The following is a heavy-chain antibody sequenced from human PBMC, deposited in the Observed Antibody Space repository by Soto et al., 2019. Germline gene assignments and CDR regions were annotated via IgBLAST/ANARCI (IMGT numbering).Heavy chain of an antibody. CDR1: GYTFSDFD. V-gene: IGHV1-8*01. CDR2: MNAKNGDT. D-gene: IGHD3-16*01. J-gene: IGHJ6*02. CDR3: ARGNPFNYAGFDV. Sequence: QAHLEQSGAEVKRPGASVKVSCKDSGYTFSDFDINWLRQASGQGPEWMGWMNAKNGDTFFAQKYQGKFNMNWDTSQSPAYMEVGSLTTDDTAMYYCARGNPFNYAGFDVWGQGTTVAVSS.